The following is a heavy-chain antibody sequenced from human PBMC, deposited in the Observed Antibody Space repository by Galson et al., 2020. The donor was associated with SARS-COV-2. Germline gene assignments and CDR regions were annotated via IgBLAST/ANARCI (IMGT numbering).Heavy chain of an antibody. V-gene: IGHV3-15*07. D-gene: IGHD3-9*01. CDR3: TTAPNTYYDILTGYYTFDY. J-gene: IGHJ4*02. CDR2: IKNKNDGGTT. Sequence: GGSLRLSCAASGFTFSNYAMHWVRPAPGKGLEWVGRIKNKNDGGTTDYAAPVKGRFTMSRDDSKNTLYLQMNSLKTEDTAVYYCTTAPNTYYDILTGYYTFDYWGQGTLVTVSS. CDR1: GFTFSNYA.